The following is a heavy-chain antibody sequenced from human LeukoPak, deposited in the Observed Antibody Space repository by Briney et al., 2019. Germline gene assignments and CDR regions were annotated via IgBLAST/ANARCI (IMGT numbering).Heavy chain of an antibody. CDR2: ISGSGGST. CDR3: TKDRIVGATGYYFDY. CDR1: GFTFSSYA. D-gene: IGHD1-26*01. J-gene: IGHJ4*02. Sequence: GGSLRLSCAASGFTFSSYAMSWVRQAPGKGLEWVSAISGSGGSTYYADSVKGRFTISRDNSKNTLYLQMNSLRAEDTAVYYCTKDRIVGATGYYFDYWGQGTLVTVSS. V-gene: IGHV3-23*01.